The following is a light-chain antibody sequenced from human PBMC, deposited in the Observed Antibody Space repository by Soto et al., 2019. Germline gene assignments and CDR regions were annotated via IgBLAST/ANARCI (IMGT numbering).Light chain of an antibody. V-gene: IGKV3-11*01. CDR3: QQRSDWPPLT. Sequence: DIVLTQFPATLSLSPRERATLSCRAIQSINTYLAWYQQKPGQPPRLLISDASNRATGTPARFSGSGSGTDFTLTISILEAEDFAVYYCQQRSDWPPLTFGGGSKVDIK. CDR1: QSINTY. J-gene: IGKJ4*01. CDR2: DAS.